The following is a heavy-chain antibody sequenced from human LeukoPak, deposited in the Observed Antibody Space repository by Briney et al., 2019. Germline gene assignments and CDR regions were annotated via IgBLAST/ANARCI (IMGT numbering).Heavy chain of an antibody. D-gene: IGHD4/OR15-4a*01. CDR2: IFYSGST. Sequence: SETLSLTCTVSGGSISSYYWSWIRQPPGKGLEWIGYIFYSGSTNYNPSLRSRVTISVDTSKNQFSLKLSSVTAADTAAYYCAGDSRLSTSGAYYYAMDVWGQGTTVTVSS. V-gene: IGHV4-59*01. CDR1: GGSISSYY. J-gene: IGHJ6*02. CDR3: AGDSRLSTSGAYYYAMDV.